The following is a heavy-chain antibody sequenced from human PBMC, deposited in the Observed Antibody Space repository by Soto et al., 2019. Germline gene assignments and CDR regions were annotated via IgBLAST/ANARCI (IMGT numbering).Heavy chain of an antibody. CDR3: ARAPAATPYCYYCMDV. CDR1: GYSFTSYW. D-gene: IGHD2-15*01. J-gene: IGHJ6*02. V-gene: IGHV5-10-1*01. CDR2: IDPSDSYT. Sequence: PGESLKISCKGSGYSFTSYWISWVRQMPGKGLEWMGRIDPSDSYTNYSPSFQGHVTISADKSISTAYLQWSSLKASDTAMYYCARAPAATPYCYYCMDVWGQGTTVTVSS.